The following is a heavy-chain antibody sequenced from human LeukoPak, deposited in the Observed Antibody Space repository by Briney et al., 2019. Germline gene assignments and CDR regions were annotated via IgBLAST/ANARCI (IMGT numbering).Heavy chain of an antibody. CDR3: AKDIGGYDGNWFDP. CDR1: GFTFSSYA. CDR2: ISGSGGST. D-gene: IGHD5-12*01. Sequence: GGSLRLSCAASGFTFSSYAMGWVRQAPGKGLEWVSAISGSGGSTYYADSVKGRFTISRDNSKNTLYLQMNSLRAEDTAVYYCAKDIGGYDGNWFDPWGQGTLVTVSS. V-gene: IGHV3-23*01. J-gene: IGHJ5*02.